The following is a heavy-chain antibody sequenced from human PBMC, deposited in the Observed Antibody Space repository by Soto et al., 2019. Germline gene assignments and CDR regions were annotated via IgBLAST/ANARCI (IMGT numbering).Heavy chain of an antibody. D-gene: IGHD3-22*01. CDR3: DRGHRSSGKIFES. CDR1: GFTFSNAW. V-gene: IGHV3-15*01. CDR2: IKSKSAGGTT. J-gene: IGHJ4*02. Sequence: EVQLVESGGGLVKPGGSVRLSCAASGFTFSNAWMSWVRQAPGKGLEWVGRIKSKSAGGTTEYDAPVKDRFTISRDDSKNTLYMQMNSLKTEDTAVYYCDRGHRSSGKIFESWGQGTLVTVSS.